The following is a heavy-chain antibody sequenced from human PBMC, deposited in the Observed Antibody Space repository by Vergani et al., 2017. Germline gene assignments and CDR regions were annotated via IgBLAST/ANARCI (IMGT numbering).Heavy chain of an antibody. J-gene: IGHJ5*02. CDR2: IIPILGTA. Sequence: QVQLVQSGAEVKKPGSSVKVSCKASGGTFSSYTISWVRQAPGQGLEWMGRIIPILGTANYAQKFQGRVTITADESTSTAYMELSSLRSEDTAVYYCASQYCSRAACANWFDPWGQGTLVTVSS. CDR3: ASQYCSRAACANWFDP. V-gene: IGHV1-69*08. CDR1: GGTFSSYT. D-gene: IGHD2-2*01.